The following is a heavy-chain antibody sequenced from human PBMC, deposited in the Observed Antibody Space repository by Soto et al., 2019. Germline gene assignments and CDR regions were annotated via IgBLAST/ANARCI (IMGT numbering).Heavy chain of an antibody. CDR1: GGSVSTNNW. J-gene: IGHJ4*02. CDR3: ARSTTAGVASSGVRPFDY. V-gene: IGHV4-4*02. D-gene: IGHD6-13*01. Sequence: SETLSLTCAVSGGSVSTNNWWNWVRQSPGKGLEWIGEIYHRGNTNYNPSLKSRITISVDKSKNQFSLKLRSVTAADTAVFYCARSTTAGVASSGVRPFDYWGQGTPVTVS. CDR2: IYHRGNT.